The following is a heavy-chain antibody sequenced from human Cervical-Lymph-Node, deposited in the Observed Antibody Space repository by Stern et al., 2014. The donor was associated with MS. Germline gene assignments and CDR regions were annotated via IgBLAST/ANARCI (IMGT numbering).Heavy chain of an antibody. Sequence: VQLVESGGGVVQPGRSLRLSCAASGFTFSSYGIHWVRQAPGKGLEWVAVIWYDGSNKYYADSVKGRFTISRDNSKNTLYLQLNGLSAGDTAVYYCARGGTGMTIDYWGQGTLVTVSS. V-gene: IGHV3-33*01. CDR1: GFTFSSYG. J-gene: IGHJ4*02. CDR2: IWYDGSNK. D-gene: IGHD3-16*01. CDR3: ARGGTGMTIDY.